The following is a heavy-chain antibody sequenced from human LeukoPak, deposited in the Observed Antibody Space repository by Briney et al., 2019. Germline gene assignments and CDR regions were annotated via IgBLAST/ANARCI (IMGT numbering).Heavy chain of an antibody. Sequence: PGGSLRLSCAASGIIFGNNWMHWVRQGPGKGLVWISRINSDGGGAIYADSVKGGFTVSRDNAKNTLYLQMNSLRAEDTAVYYCARDVPHNWFDTWGQGTLVTVSS. CDR1: GIIFGNNW. CDR3: ARDVPHNWFDT. V-gene: IGHV3-74*01. CDR2: INSDGGGA. J-gene: IGHJ5*02.